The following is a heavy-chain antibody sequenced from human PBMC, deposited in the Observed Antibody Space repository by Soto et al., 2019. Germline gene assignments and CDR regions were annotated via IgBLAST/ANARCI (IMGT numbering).Heavy chain of an antibody. CDR3: AKRGVDGGNPYYFDY. V-gene: IGHV5-51*01. J-gene: IGHJ4*02. D-gene: IGHD2-15*01. CDR1: GYSFTSYW. CDR2: IYPGDSDT. Sequence: GESLKISCKGSGYSFTSYWIGWVRQMPGKGLEWMGIIYPGDSDTRYSPSFQGQVTISADKSINTAYLQWSSLKASDTAMYYCAKRGVDGGNPYYFDYWGQGTLVTVSS.